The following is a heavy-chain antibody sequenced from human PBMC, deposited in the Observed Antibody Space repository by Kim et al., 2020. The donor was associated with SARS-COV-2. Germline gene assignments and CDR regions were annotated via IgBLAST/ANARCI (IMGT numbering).Heavy chain of an antibody. J-gene: IGHJ6*02. CDR3: ARSVTAAATDLDYYGMDV. V-gene: IGHV5-10-1*01. Sequence: GESLKISCKGSGYSFTSYWISWVRQMPGKGLEWMGRIDPSDSYTNYSPSFQGHVTISADKSISTAYLQWSSLKASDTAMYYCARSVTAAATDLDYYGMDVWGQGTTVTVSS. D-gene: IGHD6-13*01. CDR1: GYSFTSYW. CDR2: IDPSDSYT.